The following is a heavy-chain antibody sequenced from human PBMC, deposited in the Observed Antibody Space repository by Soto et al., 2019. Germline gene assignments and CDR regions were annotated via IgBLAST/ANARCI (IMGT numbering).Heavy chain of an antibody. J-gene: IGHJ4*02. V-gene: IGHV3-73*01. CDR3: TRSLATMIVKLQEYYFDY. CDR1: GFTFSGSA. Sequence: ESLRLSCAASGFTFSGSAMHWVRQASGKGLEWVGRIRSKANSYATAYAASVKGRFTISRDDSKNTAYLQMNSLKTEDTAVYYCTRSLATMIVKLQEYYFDYWGQGTLATVSS. D-gene: IGHD3-22*01. CDR2: IRSKANSYAT.